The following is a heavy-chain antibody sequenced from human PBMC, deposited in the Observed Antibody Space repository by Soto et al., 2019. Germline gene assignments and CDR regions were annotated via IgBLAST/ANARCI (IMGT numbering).Heavy chain of an antibody. V-gene: IGHV3-15*01. CDR2: IKSKTDGGTT. Sequence: GGSLRLSCAASGFTFSNAWMSWVRQAPGKGLEWVGRIKSKTDGGTTDYAAPVKGRFTISRDDSKNTLYLQMNSLKTEDTTVYYCTTGRVGVTGRFAYWGQGILVTVSS. CDR1: GFTFSNAW. D-gene: IGHD1-26*01. CDR3: TTGRVGVTGRFAY. J-gene: IGHJ4*02.